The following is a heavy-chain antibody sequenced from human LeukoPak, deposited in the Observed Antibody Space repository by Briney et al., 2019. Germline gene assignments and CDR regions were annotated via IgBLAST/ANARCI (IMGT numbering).Heavy chain of an antibody. J-gene: IGHJ4*02. CDR3: TTDEYYYDSSGHDY. Sequence: GGSLRLSCAASGFTFSDAWMSWVRQAPGKGLEWVGRIKSKTDGGTTDYAAPVRGRFTISRDDSKNTLDLHMNSLKSEDTAVYYCTTDEYYYDSSGHDYWGQGTPVTVSS. D-gene: IGHD3-22*01. CDR1: GFTFSDAW. V-gene: IGHV3-15*01. CDR2: IKSKTDGGTT.